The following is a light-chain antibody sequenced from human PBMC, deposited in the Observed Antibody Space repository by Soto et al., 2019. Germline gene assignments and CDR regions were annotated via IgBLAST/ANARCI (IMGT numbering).Light chain of an antibody. CDR1: QDITNY. Sequence: DIQMTQSPSSLTASVGDSVTITCQASQDITNYLNWYQHKPGKAPKLLIYDASNLEPGVPSRFSGRGSGRDFTFTINSLQPEDTATYYCQQYEDIPPTFGQGTRLDIK. J-gene: IGKJ5*01. CDR3: QQYEDIPPT. CDR2: DAS. V-gene: IGKV1-33*01.